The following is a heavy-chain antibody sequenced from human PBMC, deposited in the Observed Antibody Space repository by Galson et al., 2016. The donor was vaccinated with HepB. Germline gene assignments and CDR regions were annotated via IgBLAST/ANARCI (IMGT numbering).Heavy chain of an antibody. Sequence: SLRLSCAASGFTFSAYAMAWARQAPGKGLEWVSGISDSGANTCYADSVRGRFSISRDDSKSTLYLQMTNLRVEDTALYYCVADHGGLDCFDFWGRGTMVTVSS. CDR2: ISDSGANT. CDR1: GFTFSAYA. CDR3: VADHGGLDCFDF. D-gene: IGHD4-23*01. J-gene: IGHJ3*01. V-gene: IGHV3-23*01.